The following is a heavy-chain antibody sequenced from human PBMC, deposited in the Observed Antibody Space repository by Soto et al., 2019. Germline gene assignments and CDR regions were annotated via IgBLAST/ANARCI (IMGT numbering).Heavy chain of an antibody. CDR1: GGTFSSYA. J-gene: IGHJ6*02. CDR2: IIPIFGTA. Sequence: SVKVSCKASGGTFSSYAISWVRQAPGQGLEWMGGIIPIFGTANYAQKFQGRVTITADESTSTAYMELSSLRSEDTAVYYCAREKEWIQQWSPPLYYYGMDVWGQGTTVTVSS. CDR3: AREKEWIQQWSPPLYYYGMDV. V-gene: IGHV1-69*13. D-gene: IGHD5-18*01.